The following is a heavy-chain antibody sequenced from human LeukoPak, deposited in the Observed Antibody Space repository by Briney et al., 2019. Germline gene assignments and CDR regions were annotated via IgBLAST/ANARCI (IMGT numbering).Heavy chain of an antibody. D-gene: IGHD5-18*01. Sequence: GGSLRLSCAASGFTFSNAWMSWVRQAPGKGLEWVGRIKSKTDGGTTDYAAPVKGRFTISRDDSKNTLYLQMNSLKTEDTAVYYCTTADVDTAMQRGIDAFDIWGQGTMVTVSS. CDR3: TTADVDTAMQRGIDAFDI. V-gene: IGHV3-15*01. J-gene: IGHJ3*02. CDR1: GFTFSNAW. CDR2: IKSKTDGGTT.